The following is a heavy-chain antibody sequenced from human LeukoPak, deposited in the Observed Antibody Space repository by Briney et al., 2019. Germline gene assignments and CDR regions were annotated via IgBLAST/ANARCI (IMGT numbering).Heavy chain of an antibody. CDR2: IYYSGST. CDR1: GGSISSSSYY. V-gene: IGHV4-39*07. D-gene: IGHD6-19*01. J-gene: IGHJ4*02. CDR3: ARIVEQWLAQYYFDY. Sequence: SEILSLTCTVSGGSISSSSYYWGWIRQSPGKGLEWIGSIYYSGSTYYNPSLKSRVTISVDTSKNQFSLKLSSVTAADTAVYYCARIVEQWLAQYYFDYWGQGTLVTVSS.